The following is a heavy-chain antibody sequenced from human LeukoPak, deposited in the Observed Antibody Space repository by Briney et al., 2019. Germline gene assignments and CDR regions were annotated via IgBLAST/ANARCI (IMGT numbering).Heavy chain of an antibody. D-gene: IGHD3-16*01. V-gene: IGHV3-69-1*01. CDR3: AKDRANWAIDD. J-gene: IGHJ4*02. Sequence: GGSVRLSCVASGFNFTDNPIDWVRQAPWKGREWISYIGGDGIAFYADSVKGRFTASKDDARKSMYLQMNSLRVEDTAVYYCAKDRANWAIDDWGQGTQVTVSS. CDR2: IGGDGIA. CDR1: GFNFTDNP.